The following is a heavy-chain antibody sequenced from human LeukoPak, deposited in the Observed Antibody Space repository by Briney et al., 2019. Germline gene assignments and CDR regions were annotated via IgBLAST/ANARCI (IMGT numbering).Heavy chain of an antibody. J-gene: IGHJ4*02. D-gene: IGHD6-19*01. Sequence: GGSLRLSCAASGFTFSSYSMNWVRQAPGKGLECVSSISSSSSYIYYADSVKGRFTVSRDNSKNTVYLQMNRLRAEDTAVYYCARGYQYPSGWYYFDYWSQGTLVTVSS. CDR1: GFTFSSYS. V-gene: IGHV3-21*04. CDR2: ISSSSSYI. CDR3: ARGYQYPSGWYYFDY.